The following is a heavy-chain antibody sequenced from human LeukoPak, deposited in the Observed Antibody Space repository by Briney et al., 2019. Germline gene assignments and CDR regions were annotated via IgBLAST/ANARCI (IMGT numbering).Heavy chain of an antibody. V-gene: IGHV4-59*01. Sequence: SETLSLTCTVSGGSISGYYWSWIRQPPGKGLEWIGYIYYSGSTKYNPSLKSRVTISVDASKNQFSLRLSSLTAADTAVYYCARGALDTKTRFDYWGQGTLVTVSS. CDR1: GGSISGYY. D-gene: IGHD5-18*01. J-gene: IGHJ4*02. CDR2: IYYSGST. CDR3: ARGALDTKTRFDY.